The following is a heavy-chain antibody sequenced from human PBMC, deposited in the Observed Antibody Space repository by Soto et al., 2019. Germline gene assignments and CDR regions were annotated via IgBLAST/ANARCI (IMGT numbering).Heavy chain of an antibody. CDR3: ARLGASFSESHGAVGFFDY. J-gene: IGHJ4*01. Sequence: SETLSLMCYVSGDSIYSSTYYWGWIRQPPGKGLEWIANIFESGSTYDNPSLKSRVTISMDTSRNEFSLKLSSVTAADTAVYYCARLGASFSESHGAVGFFDYRGHVT. CDR2: IFESGST. D-gene: IGHD2-8*02. V-gene: IGHV4-39*01. CDR1: GDSIYSSTYY.